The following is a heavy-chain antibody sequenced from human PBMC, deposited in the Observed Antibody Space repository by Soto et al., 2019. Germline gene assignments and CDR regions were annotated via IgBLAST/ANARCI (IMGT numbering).Heavy chain of an antibody. Sequence: SGPTLVNPTQTLTLTCTFSGFSLSTSGMCVSWIRQPPGKALEWLARIDWDDDKHYSTSLKTRLTISKDTSKNQVVLTMTNMDPVDTATYYCARINLVAPPRGLDYWGQGTLVTVSS. CDR3: ARINLVAPPRGLDY. CDR1: GFSLSTSGMC. CDR2: IDWDDDK. D-gene: IGHD2-15*01. V-gene: IGHV2-70*11. J-gene: IGHJ4*02.